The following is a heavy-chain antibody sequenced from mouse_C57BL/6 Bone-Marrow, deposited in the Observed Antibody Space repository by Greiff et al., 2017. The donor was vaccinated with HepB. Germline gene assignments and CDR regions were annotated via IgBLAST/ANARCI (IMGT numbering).Heavy chain of an antibody. V-gene: IGHV1-69*01. Sequence: QVQLQQPGAELVMPGASVKLSCKAPGYSFTSYWMHWVKQRPGQGLEWIGEIDPSDSYTNYNQKFKGKSTLTVDKSSSTAYMQLSSLTYGDSAVYYCARDGAWFACWGQGTLVSVSA. CDR1: GYSFTSYW. CDR2: IDPSDSYT. CDR3: ARDGAWFAC. J-gene: IGHJ3*01.